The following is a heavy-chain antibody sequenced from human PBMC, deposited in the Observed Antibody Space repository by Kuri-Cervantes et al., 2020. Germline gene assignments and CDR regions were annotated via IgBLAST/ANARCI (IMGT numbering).Heavy chain of an antibody. J-gene: IGHJ4*02. CDR2: ISSSSGTI. CDR3: ARERNGYSSSPVDY. Sequence: GESLKISCAASGFTFSGYAMNWVRQAPGKGLEWVSYISSSSGTIYYADSVKSRFTVFRDSARNSLFLQMNSLRDEDTAVYYCARERNGYSSSPVDYWGQGTLVTVSS. V-gene: IGHV3-48*02. CDR1: GFTFSGYA. D-gene: IGHD5-24*01.